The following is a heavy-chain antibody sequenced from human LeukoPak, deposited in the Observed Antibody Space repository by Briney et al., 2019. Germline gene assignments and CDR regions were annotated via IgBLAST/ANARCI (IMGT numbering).Heavy chain of an antibody. D-gene: IGHD5-18*01. CDR1: GGSISSYY. Sequence: SETLSPTCTVSGGSISSYYWSWIRQPPGKGLEWIGHIYYSGSTNYNPSFKSRVTISIDTSKNQFSLRLSSVTAADTAVYYCARGAAGYSYGWGQGTLVTVSS. V-gene: IGHV4-59*01. CDR2: IYYSGST. J-gene: IGHJ4*02. CDR3: ARGAAGYSYG.